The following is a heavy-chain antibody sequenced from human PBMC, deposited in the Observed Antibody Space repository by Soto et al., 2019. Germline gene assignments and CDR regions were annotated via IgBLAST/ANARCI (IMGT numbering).Heavy chain of an antibody. D-gene: IGHD6-13*01. Sequence: PGESLKISCKGSGYSFTSYWIGRVRQMPGKGLEWIGIIYPGDSDTRYSPSFQGQVTISADKSISTAYLQWSSLKASDTAMYYCASGGAAAEYYFDYWGQGTLVTVSS. CDR2: IYPGDSDT. V-gene: IGHV5-51*01. J-gene: IGHJ4*02. CDR3: ASGGAAAEYYFDY. CDR1: GYSFTSYW.